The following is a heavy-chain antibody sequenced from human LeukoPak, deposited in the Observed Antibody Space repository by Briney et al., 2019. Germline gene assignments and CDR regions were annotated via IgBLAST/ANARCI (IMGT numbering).Heavy chain of an antibody. Sequence: SETLSLTCAVYGGSFSGYYWSWIRQPPGKGLEWIGEINHSGSTNYNPSLKSRVTISVDTSKNQFSLKLSSVTAADTAVYYCARNPRPYCSGGSCYYSWGQGTLVTVSS. D-gene: IGHD2-15*01. CDR3: ARNPRPYCSGGSCYYS. V-gene: IGHV4-34*01. CDR1: GGSFSGYY. CDR2: INHSGST. J-gene: IGHJ5*02.